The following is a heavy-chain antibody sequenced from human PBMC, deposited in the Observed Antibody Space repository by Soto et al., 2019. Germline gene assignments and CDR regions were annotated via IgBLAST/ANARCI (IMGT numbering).Heavy chain of an antibody. J-gene: IGHJ4*02. D-gene: IGHD1-20*01. CDR2: VFYTGFT. CDR1: GASISGSYYY. CDR3: ATSRKGYNWNYFDH. V-gene: IGHV4-39*01. Sequence: SETLSLTCAVSGASISGSYYYWAWLRQSPGKGPEWIGSVFYTGFTSYNPSLESRVSVSVDTSKSQFSLKLSAVTAADTAVYYCATSRKGYNWNYFDHWGQGALVTVSS.